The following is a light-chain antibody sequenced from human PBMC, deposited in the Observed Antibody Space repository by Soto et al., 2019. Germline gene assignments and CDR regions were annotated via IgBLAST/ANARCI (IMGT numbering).Light chain of an antibody. Sequence: SALTQPASVSGSPRQSMSIACTGTSSEIGEYDDVSLYQQHPGKAPKLMIDQVTYRPSGFSNRYSGSTSGTSDSLTISGLQADDEADYYCCSLTTSHTYVFGSGTKVTAL. CDR1: SSEIGEYDD. CDR3: CSLTTSHTYV. V-gene: IGLV2-14*01. CDR2: QVT. J-gene: IGLJ1*01.